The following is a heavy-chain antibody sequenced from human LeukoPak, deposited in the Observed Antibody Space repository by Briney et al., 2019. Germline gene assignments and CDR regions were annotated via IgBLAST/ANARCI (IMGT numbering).Heavy chain of an antibody. CDR2: INHSGST. Sequence: KPSETLPLTCAVYGGSLSGYYWSWIRQPPGKGLEWIGEINHSGSTNYNPSLKSRVTISVDTSKNQFSLKLSSVTAADTAVYYCARGLRSRYCNGGSCYWAKNIVATVYFDYWGQGTLVTVSS. V-gene: IGHV4-34*01. CDR1: GGSLSGYY. D-gene: IGHD2-15*01. J-gene: IGHJ4*02. CDR3: ARGLRSRYCNGGSCYWAKNIVATVYFDY.